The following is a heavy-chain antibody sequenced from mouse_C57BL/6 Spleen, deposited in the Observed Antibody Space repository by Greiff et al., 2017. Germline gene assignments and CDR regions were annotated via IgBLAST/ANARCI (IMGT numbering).Heavy chain of an antibody. CDR3: ARQGIRGGFAY. Sequence: VQLQQPGAELVKPGASVKLSCKASGYTFTSYWMHWVKQRPGQGLEWIGMIHPNSGSTNYNQKFKSKATLTVDKSSSTAYMQLSSLTSEDSAVYYCARQGIRGGFAYWGQGTLVTVSA. CDR1: GYTFTSYW. D-gene: IGHD2-12*01. V-gene: IGHV1-64*01. J-gene: IGHJ3*01. CDR2: IHPNSGST.